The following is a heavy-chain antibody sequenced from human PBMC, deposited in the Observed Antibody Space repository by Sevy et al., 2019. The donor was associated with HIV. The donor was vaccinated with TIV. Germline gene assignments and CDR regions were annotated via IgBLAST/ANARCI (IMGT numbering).Heavy chain of an antibody. J-gene: IGHJ4*02. D-gene: IGHD6-19*01. CDR2: MSYDGSTR. Sequence: GGSLRLSCAASGFSISPYAFHWVRQAPGKGLEWVALMSYDGSTRYYADSAKGRFAISKDNSTNKLYLQMNSLRIEDTAIYYCARDAGYSTGWYAGYWGQGTLVTVSS. CDR1: GFSISPYA. CDR3: ARDAGYSTGWYAGY. V-gene: IGHV3-30*09.